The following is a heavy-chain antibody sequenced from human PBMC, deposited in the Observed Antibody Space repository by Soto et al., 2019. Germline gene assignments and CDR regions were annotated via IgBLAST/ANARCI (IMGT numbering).Heavy chain of an antibody. CDR3: GSIAVAEGFDP. CDR2: IHPDGAT. Sequence: EVLLVETGGALIQPGGSLRLSCAASGFDVSYNYMSWVRQAPGKGLEWLSIIHPDGATYYAGSVKGRFTISRDNSKNTVHLQMNDLRGDDTAVYYGGSIAVAEGFDPWGQGTLVTVSS. V-gene: IGHV3-53*02. CDR1: GFDVSYNY. D-gene: IGHD6-19*01. J-gene: IGHJ5*02.